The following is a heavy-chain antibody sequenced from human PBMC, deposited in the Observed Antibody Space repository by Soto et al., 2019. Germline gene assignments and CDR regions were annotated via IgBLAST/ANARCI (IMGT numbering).Heavy chain of an antibody. J-gene: IGHJ4*02. Sequence: GESLKISCQCSGYTFSNFWIGWVRQLPGKGLEWMGIIYPGDHETRYSPSFHGKVTISADKSINTAYLQWNSLEASDTAFYFCARSPRRSQYFDYWGQGDLVTVSS. CDR1: GYTFSNFW. CDR3: ARSPRRSQYFDY. CDR2: IYPGDHET. V-gene: IGHV5-51*01.